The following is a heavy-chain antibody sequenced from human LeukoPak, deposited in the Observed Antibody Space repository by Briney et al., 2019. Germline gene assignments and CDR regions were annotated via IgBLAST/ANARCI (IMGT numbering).Heavy chain of an antibody. CDR2: MNPNSGNT. CDR3: ARVSTIFGVVIPYYYYGMGV. V-gene: IGHV1-8*01. Sequence: ASVKVSCKASGYTFTSYDINWVRQATGQGLEWMGWMNPNSGNTGYAQKFQGRVTMTRNTSISTAYMELSSLRSEDTAAYYCARVSTIFGVVIPYYYYGMGVWGQGTTVTVSS. J-gene: IGHJ6*02. D-gene: IGHD3-3*01. CDR1: GYTFTSYD.